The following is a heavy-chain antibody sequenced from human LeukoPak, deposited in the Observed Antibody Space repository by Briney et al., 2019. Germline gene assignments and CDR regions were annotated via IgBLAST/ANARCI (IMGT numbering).Heavy chain of an antibody. D-gene: IGHD2-2*02. J-gene: IGHJ4*02. CDR3: ARDPSDYCSSTSCYTREYYFDY. Sequence: SETLSLTCTVSGGSISSYYWSWIRQPAGKGLEWIGRIYTSGSTNYNPSLKSRVTMSVDTSKNQFSLKLSSVTAADTAVYYRARDPSDYCSSTSCYTREYYFDYWGQGTLVTVSS. CDR2: IYTSGST. V-gene: IGHV4-4*07. CDR1: GGSISSYY.